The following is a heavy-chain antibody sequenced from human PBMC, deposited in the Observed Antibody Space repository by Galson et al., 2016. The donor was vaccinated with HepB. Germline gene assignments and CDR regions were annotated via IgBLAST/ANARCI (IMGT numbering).Heavy chain of an antibody. CDR1: GGPITNNYY. D-gene: IGHD1-26*01. Sequence: SETLSLTCTVSGGPITNNYYWAWIRQSPGKGLEWIGSLHHGGTTYYTPSLMSRFTTSVATSKNQFSLNLNSVTAADTAVYYCARHAMLGAKDFHNGGQGTLVTVS. J-gene: IGHJ4*02. V-gene: IGHV4-39*01. CDR2: LHHGGTT. CDR3: ARHAMLGAKDFHN.